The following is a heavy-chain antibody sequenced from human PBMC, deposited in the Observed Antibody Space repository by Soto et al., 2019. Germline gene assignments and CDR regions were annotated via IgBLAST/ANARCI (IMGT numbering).Heavy chain of an antibody. CDR2: ISHLEST. CDR3: ARGGGYDSFDY. Sequence: QLQLQESGSGLVKTSETLSLTCTDSGASISYGGFSWSWIRQSPGKGLEWIGYISHLESTYFHPSFNSRLTMSIDRTRNQFSLKLSSVTAADMAVYYCARGGGYDSFDYWGQGVLVTVSS. D-gene: IGHD5-12*01. V-gene: IGHV4-30-2*06. J-gene: IGHJ4*02. CDR1: GASISYGGFS.